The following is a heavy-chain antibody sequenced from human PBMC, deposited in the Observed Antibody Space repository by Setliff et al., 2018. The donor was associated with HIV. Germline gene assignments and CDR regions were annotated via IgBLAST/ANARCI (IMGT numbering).Heavy chain of an antibody. CDR3: AREHGGYADY. CDR1: GGTFSSYA. Sequence: GASVKVSCKASGGTFSSYATSWVRQAPGQGLEWMGGIIPILGIANYAQKFQGRVTITADEPTSTAYMELSSLRSEDTAVYYCAREHGGYADYWGQGTLVTVSS. D-gene: IGHD5-12*01. V-gene: IGHV1-69*10. J-gene: IGHJ4*02. CDR2: IIPILGIA.